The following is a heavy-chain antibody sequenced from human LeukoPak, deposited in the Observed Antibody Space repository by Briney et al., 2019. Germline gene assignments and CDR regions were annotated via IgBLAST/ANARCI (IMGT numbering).Heavy chain of an antibody. V-gene: IGHV3-23*01. CDR2: ISGSGDST. CDR1: GFTFSSYA. J-gene: IGHJ6*03. CDR3: AKYWGACGDYRGRYMDV. Sequence: GGSLRLSCAASGFTFSSYAMSWVRQAPGKGLEWVSTISGSGDSTYYADSVKGRFTISRDNSKNTLYLQMNSLRAEDTAVYYCAKYWGACGDYRGRYMDVWGKGTTVTVSS. D-gene: IGHD4-17*01.